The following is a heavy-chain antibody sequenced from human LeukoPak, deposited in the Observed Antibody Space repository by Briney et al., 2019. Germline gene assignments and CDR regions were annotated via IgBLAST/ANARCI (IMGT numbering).Heavy chain of an antibody. D-gene: IGHD4-23*01. V-gene: IGHV3-30*18. J-gene: IGHJ3*02. Sequence: GGSLRLSCAASGFTFSTYNMNWVRQAPGKGLEWVAVISYDGSNKYYADSVKGRFTISRDNSKNTLYLQMNSLRAEDTAVYYCAKDDLGGTDAFDIWGQGTMVTVSS. CDR3: AKDDLGGTDAFDI. CDR1: GFTFSTYN. CDR2: ISYDGSNK.